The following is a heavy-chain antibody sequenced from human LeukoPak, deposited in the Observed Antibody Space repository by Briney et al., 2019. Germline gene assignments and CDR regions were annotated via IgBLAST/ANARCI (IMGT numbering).Heavy chain of an antibody. CDR2: IHTSSTFT. CDR3: ARDMSAAERAMDV. J-gene: IGHJ6*02. V-gene: IGHV3-11*05. CDR1: GFSFSDYH. D-gene: IGHD2-2*01. Sequence: GGSLRLSCAASGFSFSDYHMSWVRQAPGKGLEWISFIHTSSTFTYYADSVKGRFTISRDDAKNSLFLQMNSLRADDTAVYYCARDMSAAERAMDVWGRGTTVTVSS.